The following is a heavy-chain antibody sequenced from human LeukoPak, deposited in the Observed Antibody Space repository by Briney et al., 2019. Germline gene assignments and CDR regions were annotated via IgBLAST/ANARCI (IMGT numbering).Heavy chain of an antibody. CDR1: GYSFTTNW. CDR2: IYPSDSDT. V-gene: IGHV5-51*01. Sequence: GESLKISRKDSGYSFTTNWIGWVRQMPGKGLEWMGIIYPSDSDTRYNPSFQGQVTISADKSISTASLQWRSLKASDTAIYYCARLSPGVGATAEYWGQGTLVTVSS. CDR3: ARLSPGVGATAEY. D-gene: IGHD1-26*01. J-gene: IGHJ4*02.